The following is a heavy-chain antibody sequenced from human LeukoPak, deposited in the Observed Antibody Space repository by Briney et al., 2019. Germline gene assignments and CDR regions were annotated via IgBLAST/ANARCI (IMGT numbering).Heavy chain of an antibody. CDR3: ARENIVATIYGKNYYYGMDV. J-gene: IGHJ6*02. CDR1: GYTFTSYG. Sequence: GASVKVSCKASGYTFTSYGISWVRQAPGQGLEWMGWISAYNGNTNYAQKLQGRVTMTTDTSTSTAYMELRSLRSDDTAVYYCARENIVATIYGKNYYYGMDVWGQGTTVTVSS. CDR2: ISAYNGNT. D-gene: IGHD5-12*01. V-gene: IGHV1-18*01.